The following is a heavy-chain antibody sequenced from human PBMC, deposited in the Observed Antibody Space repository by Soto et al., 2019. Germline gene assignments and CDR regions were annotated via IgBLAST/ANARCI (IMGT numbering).Heavy chain of an antibody. CDR1: GYTFTSYG. J-gene: IGHJ4*02. CDR3: ARSPANYDILTGYYKYDETD. CDR2: ISAYNGNT. V-gene: IGHV1-18*01. Sequence: ASVKVSCKASGYTFTSYGISWVRQAPGQGLEWMGWISAYNGNTNYAQKLQGRVTMTTDTSTSTAYMELRSLRSDDTAVYYCARSPANYDILTGYYKYDETDWGQGTLVTVSS. D-gene: IGHD3-9*01.